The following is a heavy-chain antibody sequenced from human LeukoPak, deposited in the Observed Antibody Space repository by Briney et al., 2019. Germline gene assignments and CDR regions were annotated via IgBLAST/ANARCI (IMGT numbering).Heavy chain of an antibody. Sequence: SETLSLTCTVSGGSISSSSYYWGWIRQPPGKGLEWIGSIYYSGSTYYNPSLKSRVTISVDTSKNQFSLKLSSVTAADTAVYYCARHRLFGYCSGGSCYSESGAFDIWGQETMVTVSS. D-gene: IGHD2-15*01. J-gene: IGHJ3*02. V-gene: IGHV4-39*01. CDR1: GGSISSSSYY. CDR3: ARHRLFGYCSGGSCYSESGAFDI. CDR2: IYYSGST.